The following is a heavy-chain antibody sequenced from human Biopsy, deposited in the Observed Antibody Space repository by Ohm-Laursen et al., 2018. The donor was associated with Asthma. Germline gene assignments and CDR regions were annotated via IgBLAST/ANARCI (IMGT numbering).Heavy chain of an antibody. CDR3: VRDKVVVVPGSKGPTDWFDP. V-gene: IGHV1-18*04. CDR2: ISGYNGDT. J-gene: IGHJ5*02. Sequence: ASVKVSCKASGYTFSNYAISWVRQAPGQGLEWMGWISGYNGDTKFAQNVKGRLSLTTDTSTSTAYMELRSLTSDDTAVYYCVRDKVVVVPGSKGPTDWFDPWGQGTLVIVSS. CDR1: GYTFSNYA. D-gene: IGHD2-15*01.